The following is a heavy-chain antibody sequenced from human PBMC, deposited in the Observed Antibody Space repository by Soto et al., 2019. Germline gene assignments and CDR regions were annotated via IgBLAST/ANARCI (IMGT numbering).Heavy chain of an antibody. CDR3: TTLTYSSSPAKTAYYYYYGMDV. V-gene: IGHV3-15*07. D-gene: IGHD6-13*01. CDR2: IKSKTDGGTT. Sequence: GGSLRLSCAASGFTFSNAWMNWVRQAPGKGLEWVGRIKSKTDGGTTDYAAPVKGRFTISRDDSKNTLYLQMNSLKTEDTAVYYCTTLTYSSSPAKTAYYYYYGMDVWGQGTTVTVSS. J-gene: IGHJ6*02. CDR1: GFTFSNAW.